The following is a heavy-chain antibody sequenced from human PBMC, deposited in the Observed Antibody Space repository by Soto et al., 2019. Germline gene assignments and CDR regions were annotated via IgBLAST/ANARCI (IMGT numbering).Heavy chain of an antibody. D-gene: IGHD3-3*01. CDR1: GGSISSSSYY. J-gene: IGHJ3*02. V-gene: IGHV4-39*01. CDR2: IYYSGST. Sequence: QLQLQESGPGLVKPSETLSLTCTVSGGSISSSSYYWGWIRQPPGKGLEWIGSIYYSGSTYYNPSLKSRVTISVDTSKNQFSLKLSSVTAADTAVYYCARHGDTRITIFGVATGAFDIWGQGTMVTVSS. CDR3: ARHGDTRITIFGVATGAFDI.